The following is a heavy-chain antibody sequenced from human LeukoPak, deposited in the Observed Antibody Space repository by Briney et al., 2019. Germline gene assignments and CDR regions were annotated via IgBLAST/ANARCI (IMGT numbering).Heavy chain of an antibody. D-gene: IGHD2-2*01. CDR3: ARDFLSDENQLRLAAPFDY. V-gene: IGHV3-21*01. CDR2: ISSSSVNM. CDR1: GFTFSYYS. Sequence: PGGSLRLSCAASGFTFSYYSFIWVRQAPGKGLEWVSSISSSSVNMYYANSVKGRFTISRDDAKNSLYLQMNSLRAEDTAVYYCARDFLSDENQLRLAAPFDYWGQGTLVTVSS. J-gene: IGHJ4*02.